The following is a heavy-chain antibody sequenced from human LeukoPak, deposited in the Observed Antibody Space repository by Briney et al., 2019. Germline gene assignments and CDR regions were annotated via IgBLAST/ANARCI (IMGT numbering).Heavy chain of an antibody. Sequence: SETLSLTCTVSGGSISSGGYSWSWIRQHPGKGLVWIGYIYYSGSTYYNPSLKSRVTISVDTSKNQFYLKLSSVTASATAVYYCARVISSGYLTAPRWFDTWGQGTLVTVSS. D-gene: IGHD3-22*01. J-gene: IGHJ5*02. CDR2: IYYSGST. CDR1: GGSISSGGYS. CDR3: ARVISSGYLTAPRWFDT. V-gene: IGHV4-31*03.